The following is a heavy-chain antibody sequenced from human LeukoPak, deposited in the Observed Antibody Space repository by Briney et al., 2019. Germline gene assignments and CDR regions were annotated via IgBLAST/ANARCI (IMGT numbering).Heavy chain of an antibody. CDR3: ARVPGIAAAGIGYYYYGMDV. D-gene: IGHD6-13*01. V-gene: IGHV3-13*01. Sequence: GGSLRLSCAASGFTFSSYDMHWVRQATGKGLEWVSAIGTAGDTYYPGSVKGRFTISRENAKNSLYLQMNSLRAGGTAVYYCARVPGIAAAGIGYYYYGMDVWGQGTTVTVSS. CDR2: IGTAGDT. CDR1: GFTFSSYD. J-gene: IGHJ6*02.